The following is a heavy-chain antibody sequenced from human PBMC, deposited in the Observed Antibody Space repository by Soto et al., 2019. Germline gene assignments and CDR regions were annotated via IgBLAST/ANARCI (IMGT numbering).Heavy chain of an antibody. J-gene: IGHJ3*02. V-gene: IGHV3-23*01. D-gene: IGHD6-19*01. CDR2: ISGSGGTT. CDR1: GFTFSSYA. Sequence: EVQLLESGGGLVQPGGSLRLSCAASGFTFSSYAMSWVRQAPGKGLEWVSAISGSGGTTYYADSVRGRFTFSRDNSKNTLYLQMDRLSCEDTAVYFCANTAIGWFSAFDIWGQGTMVTVSS. CDR3: ANTAIGWFSAFDI.